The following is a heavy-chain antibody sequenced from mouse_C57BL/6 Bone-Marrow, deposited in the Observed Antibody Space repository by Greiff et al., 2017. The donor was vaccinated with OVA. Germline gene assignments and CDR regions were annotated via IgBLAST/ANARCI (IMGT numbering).Heavy chain of an antibody. D-gene: IGHD1-1*01. CDR1: GYTFTNYW. V-gene: IGHV1-59*01. CDR2: IAPPDGYI. CDR3: AHYCSRLYLHY. J-gene: IGHJ2*02. Sequence: VQLQQPGAELVRPGPSVKLSGKASGYTFTNYWMHGVKQRPGQGLEWIGVIAPPDGYINYNQKFKVRATLTVDKSSSTAYIHLSSLTSYDSAVYYCAHYCSRLYLHYWGQGTSLTVSS.